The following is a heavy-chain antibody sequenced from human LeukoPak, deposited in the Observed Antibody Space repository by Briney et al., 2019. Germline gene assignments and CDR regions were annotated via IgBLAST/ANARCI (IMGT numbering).Heavy chain of an antibody. V-gene: IGHV3-23*01. CDR1: GFTFSSAA. CDR2: ITGSDEST. J-gene: IGHJ4*02. D-gene: IGHD3-22*01. CDR3: AKGALLGSGYHPDY. Sequence: GGSLRLSCAASGFTFSSAAMTWVRQAPGKGLEWFSTITGSDESTYYTDSVKGRFTISRDYSKTTLHLQMNSLRGEDTAVYYCAKGALLGSGYHPDYWGQGTLVTVSS.